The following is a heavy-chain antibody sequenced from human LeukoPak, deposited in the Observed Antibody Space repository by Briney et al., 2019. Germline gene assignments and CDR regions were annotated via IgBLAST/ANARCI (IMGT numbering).Heavy chain of an antibody. CDR1: GGTFSSYA. Sequence: ASVKVSCKASGGTFSSYAISWVRQAPGQGLEWVGRIIPILGIANYAQKFQGRVTITADKSTSTAYMELSSLRSEDTAVYYCTTDPDYMIGVYFDFWGQGTLATVSS. V-gene: IGHV1-69*04. J-gene: IGHJ4*02. CDR3: TTDPDYMIGVYFDF. D-gene: IGHD3-10*01. CDR2: IIPILGIA.